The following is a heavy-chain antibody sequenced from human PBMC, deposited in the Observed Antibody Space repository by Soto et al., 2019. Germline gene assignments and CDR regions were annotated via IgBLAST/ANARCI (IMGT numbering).Heavy chain of an antibody. Sequence: QVQLQESGPGLVKPSETLSLTCTVPGGSISSYYWSWIRQTPGKGLEWIGYIYYSGSTNYNPSLKSRVSISVDTSKNQFSLKLSSVTAADTAVYYCARRYGGNFDYWGQGTLVTVSS. V-gene: IGHV4-59*01. J-gene: IGHJ4*02. CDR2: IYYSGST. CDR1: GGSISSYY. D-gene: IGHD1-26*01. CDR3: ARRYGGNFDY.